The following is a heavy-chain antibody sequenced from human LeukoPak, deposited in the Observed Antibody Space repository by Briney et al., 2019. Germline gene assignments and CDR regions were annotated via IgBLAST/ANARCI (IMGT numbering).Heavy chain of an antibody. Sequence: TSETLSLTCTVSGGSMNSYYWSWIRQPPGKGLEWIGYIYYSGSSNYNPSLKSRVTISVDTSKYQFSLKLSSVTAADTAVFYCARRTGTYYYDSSGYSPWRYYFDYWGQGTLVTVSS. CDR2: IYYSGSS. J-gene: IGHJ4*02. CDR1: GGSMNSYY. CDR3: ARRTGTYYYDSSGYSPWRYYFDY. V-gene: IGHV4-59*12. D-gene: IGHD3-22*01.